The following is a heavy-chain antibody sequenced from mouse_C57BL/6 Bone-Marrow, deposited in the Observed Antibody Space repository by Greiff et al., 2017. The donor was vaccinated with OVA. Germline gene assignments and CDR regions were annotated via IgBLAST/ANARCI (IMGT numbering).Heavy chain of an antibody. CDR2: INPYNGGT. CDR1: GYTFTDYY. D-gene: IGHD4-1*01. V-gene: IGHV1-19*01. J-gene: IGHJ2*01. Sequence: VQLQQSGPVLVKPGASVKMSCKASGYTFTDYYMNWVKQSHGKSLEWIGVINPYNGGTSYNQKFKGKATLTVDKSYSTAYMELNSLTSEDSAVYYCARAAGTSHIDYWGQGTTLTVSS. CDR3: ARAAGTSHIDY.